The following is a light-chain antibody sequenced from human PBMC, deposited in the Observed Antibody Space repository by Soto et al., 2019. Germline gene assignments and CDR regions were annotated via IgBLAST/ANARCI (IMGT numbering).Light chain of an antibody. CDR3: QQYNNWPPVT. J-gene: IGKJ1*01. CDR1: QSVSSSY. CDR2: GAS. V-gene: IGKV3D-15*01. Sequence: EIELTQSPATLSVSPGERATLSCRSSQSVSSSYLAWYQQKPGQAPRLLIYGASSRATGIPARFSGSGSGTEFTLTISSLQSEDFAVYYCQQYNNWPPVTFGQGTKVDIK.